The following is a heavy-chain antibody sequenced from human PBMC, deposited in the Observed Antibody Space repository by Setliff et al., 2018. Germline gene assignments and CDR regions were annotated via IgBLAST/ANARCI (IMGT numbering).Heavy chain of an antibody. CDR3: ARSFSRSGKFLLDY. CDR1: GGSFSGYY. J-gene: IGHJ4*02. Sequence: PSETLSLTCAVYGGSFSGYYWSWIRQPPGKRLEWIGEIIHSGSTNYNPSLKSRVTISMDTSKNQFSLKVPSVTAADTAVYYCARSFSRSGKFLLDYWGRGALVTVSS. D-gene: IGHD1-26*01. CDR2: IIHSGST. V-gene: IGHV4-34*12.